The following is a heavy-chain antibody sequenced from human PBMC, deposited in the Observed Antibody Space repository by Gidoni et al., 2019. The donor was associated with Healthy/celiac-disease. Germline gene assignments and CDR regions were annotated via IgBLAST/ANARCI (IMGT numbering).Heavy chain of an antibody. CDR1: GFTFGDYA. CDR3: TRDRGQQLARGYFDY. Sequence: EVQLVASGGGLVKPGRSLRLSCTASGFTFGDYAMSWFRQAPGKGLEWVGFIRSKAYGGTTEYAASVKGRFTISRDDSKSIAYLQMNSLKTEDTAVYYCTRDRGQQLARGYFDYWGQGTLVTVSS. D-gene: IGHD6-13*01. CDR2: IRSKAYGGTT. J-gene: IGHJ4*02. V-gene: IGHV3-49*05.